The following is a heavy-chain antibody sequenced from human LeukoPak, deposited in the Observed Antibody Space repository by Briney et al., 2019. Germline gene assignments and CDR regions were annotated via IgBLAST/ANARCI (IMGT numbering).Heavy chain of an antibody. V-gene: IGHV4-39*07. CDR1: GGSISSSSYY. J-gene: IGHJ4*02. D-gene: IGHD3-10*01. CDR3: ARVVRTELWFWIDC. Sequence: QPSETLSLTCTVSGGSISSSSYYWGWIRQPPGKGLEWIGSIYYSGSTYYNPSLKSRVTISVDTSKNQFSLKLSSVTAADTAVYYCARVVRTELWFWIDCWGQGTLVTVSS. CDR2: IYYSGST.